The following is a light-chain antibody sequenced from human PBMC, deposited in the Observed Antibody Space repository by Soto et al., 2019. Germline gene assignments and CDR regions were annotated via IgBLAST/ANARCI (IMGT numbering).Light chain of an antibody. CDR1: QSVSRY. V-gene: IGKV3-11*01. CDR3: QQRSDWPST. CDR2: DAS. Sequence: EIVLTQSPATLSLSPGERATLSCRASQSVSRYLAWYQQKPGQAPRLLIYDASNRATGIPARFSGSGSGTDFTLTISSLXXEDFAXYYCQQRSDWPSTFGGGTKVQIK. J-gene: IGKJ4*01.